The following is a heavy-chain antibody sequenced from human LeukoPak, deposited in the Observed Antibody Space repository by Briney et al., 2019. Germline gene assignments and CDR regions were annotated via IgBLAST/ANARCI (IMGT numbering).Heavy chain of an antibody. J-gene: IGHJ4*02. Sequence: PGGSLRLSCAASGFTFSSYSMNWVRQAPGKGLEWVSYISSSSSTIYYADSVKGRFTISRDNSKNTVYLQMNSLRADDTALYYCAKDCGADCYAPEYWGQGTLVTVSS. D-gene: IGHD2-21*02. CDR3: AKDCGADCYAPEY. CDR1: GFTFSSYS. CDR2: ISSSSSTI. V-gene: IGHV3-48*01.